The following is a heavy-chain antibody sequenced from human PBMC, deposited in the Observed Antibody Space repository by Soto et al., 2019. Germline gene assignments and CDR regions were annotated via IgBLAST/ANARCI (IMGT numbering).Heavy chain of an antibody. CDR1: GFTFSNYA. CDR2: ISGSGGST. D-gene: IGHD2-15*01. V-gene: IGHV3-23*01. J-gene: IGHJ4*02. Sequence: LRLSCAASGFTFSNYAMSWVRQAPGKGLEWVSAISGSGGSTYYADSVKGRFTISRDNSKNTLYLQMNSLRAEDTAVYYCAKGDSHSSRGYFDYWGQGTLVTVSS. CDR3: AKGDSHSSRGYFDY.